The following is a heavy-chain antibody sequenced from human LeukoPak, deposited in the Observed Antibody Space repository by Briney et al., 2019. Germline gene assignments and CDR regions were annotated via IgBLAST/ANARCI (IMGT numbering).Heavy chain of an antibody. V-gene: IGHV4-30-4*08. CDR3: SRVMSDCGSVMCYKGYLDS. J-gene: IGHJ4*02. CDR2: IHYNGAT. CDR1: GAAMNSGDYY. D-gene: IGHD2-21*01. Sequence: PSETLSLTCSVSGAAMNSGDYYWTWIRQSPGMGLEWIAYIHYNGATYYNPSLKSRLSVSLDTSRNQFSLNLNSVTAADTAVYFCSRVMSDCGSVMCYKGYLDSRGQGTLVTVSS.